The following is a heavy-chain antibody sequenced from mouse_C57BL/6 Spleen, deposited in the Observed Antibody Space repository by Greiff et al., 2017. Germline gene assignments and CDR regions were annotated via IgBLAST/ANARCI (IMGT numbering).Heavy chain of an antibody. CDR2: IHPNSGST. V-gene: IGHV1-64*01. J-gene: IGHJ4*01. Sequence: QVQLKQPGAELVKPGASVKLSCKASGYTFTSYWMHWVKQRPGQGLEWIGMIHPNSGSTNYNEKFKSKATLTVDKSSSTAYMQLSSLTSEDSAVYYCARDVGNYYDNGLDYWGQGTSLTVSS. D-gene: IGHD1-1*01. CDR3: ARDVGNYYDNGLDY. CDR1: GYTFTSYW.